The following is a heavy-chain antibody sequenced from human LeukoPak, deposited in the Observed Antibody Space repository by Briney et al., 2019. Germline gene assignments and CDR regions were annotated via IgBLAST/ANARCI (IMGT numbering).Heavy chain of an antibody. Sequence: ASVKVSCKVSGYTLTELSMHWVRQAPGKGLEWMGGFDPEDGETIYAQKFQGRVTMTEDTSTDTAYMELSSLGSEDTAVYYCATGVYSSGWYQSFDYWGQGTLVTVSS. CDR3: ATGVYSSGWYQSFDY. D-gene: IGHD6-19*01. CDR2: FDPEDGET. J-gene: IGHJ4*02. V-gene: IGHV1-24*01. CDR1: GYTLTELS.